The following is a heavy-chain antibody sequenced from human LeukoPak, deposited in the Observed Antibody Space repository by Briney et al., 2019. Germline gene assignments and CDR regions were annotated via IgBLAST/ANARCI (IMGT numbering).Heavy chain of an antibody. CDR1: GFTFDDYG. V-gene: IGHV3-20*04. CDR2: INWNGGTT. CDR3: ARGGSSSWSSLGY. Sequence: GGSLRLSCAASGFTFDDYGINWVRQVPGKGLEWVSGINWNGGTTGYADSVKGRFTISRDNAKNSLYLQMNSLRAEDTAVYYCARGGSSSWSSLGYWGQGTLVTVSS. D-gene: IGHD6-13*01. J-gene: IGHJ4*02.